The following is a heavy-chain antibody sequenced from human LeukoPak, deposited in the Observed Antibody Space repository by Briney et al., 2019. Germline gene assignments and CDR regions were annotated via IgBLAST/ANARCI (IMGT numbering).Heavy chain of an antibody. D-gene: IGHD3-22*01. V-gene: IGHV4-39*01. CDR2: IYYSGST. CDR3: ARSYYYDGEQGD. J-gene: IGHJ4*02. CDR1: GGSISSSSYY. Sequence: SETLSLTCTVSGGSISSSSYYWGWIRQPPGKGLEWIGSIYYSGSTYYNPSLKSRVTISVDTSKNQFSLKLSSVTAADTAVYYCARSYYYDGEQGDWGQGTLVTVSS.